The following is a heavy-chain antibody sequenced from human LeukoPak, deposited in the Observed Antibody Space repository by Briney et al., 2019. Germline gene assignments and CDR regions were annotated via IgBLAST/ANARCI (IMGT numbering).Heavy chain of an antibody. CDR1: GFTFSSYA. D-gene: IGHD2-2*01. CDR2: ISGSGGST. CDR3: AKSRCSSTSCLGVFDY. J-gene: IGHJ4*02. Sequence: GGSLRLSCAASGFTFSSYAMSWVRQASGKGLEWVSAISGSGGSTYYADSVKGRFTISRDNSKNTLYLQMNSLRAEDTAVYYCAKSRCSSTSCLGVFDYWGQGTLVTVSS. V-gene: IGHV3-23*01.